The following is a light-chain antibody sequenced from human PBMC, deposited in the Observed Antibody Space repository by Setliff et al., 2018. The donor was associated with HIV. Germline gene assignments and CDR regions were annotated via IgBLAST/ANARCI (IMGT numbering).Light chain of an antibody. V-gene: IGLV2-23*02. CDR2: DVS. CDR3: CSYAGSGTYV. J-gene: IGLJ1*01. CDR1: SSDVGGYNL. Sequence: QSVLTQPASVSGSPGQSITISCTGTSSDVGGYNLVSWYQQHPGKAPKLMIYDVSKRPSGVSNRFSGSKSGNTASLTISGLQAEDEADYYCCSYAGSGTYVFGTGTKVTVL.